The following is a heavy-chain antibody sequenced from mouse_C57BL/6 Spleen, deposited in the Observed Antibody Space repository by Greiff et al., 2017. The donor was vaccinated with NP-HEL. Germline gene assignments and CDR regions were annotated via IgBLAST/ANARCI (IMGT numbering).Heavy chain of an antibody. D-gene: IGHD1-1*01. J-gene: IGHJ1*03. CDR3: ARSGYYGSSYWYFDV. CDR1: GYTFTSYW. CDR2: IDPNRGGT. V-gene: IGHV1-72*01. Sequence: QVQLQQPGAELVKPGASVKLSCKASGYTFTSYWMHWVKQRPGRGLEWIGRIDPNRGGTKYNEKFKSKATLTVDKPSSTAYMQLSSLTSEDSAVYYCARSGYYGSSYWYFDVWGTGTTVTVSS.